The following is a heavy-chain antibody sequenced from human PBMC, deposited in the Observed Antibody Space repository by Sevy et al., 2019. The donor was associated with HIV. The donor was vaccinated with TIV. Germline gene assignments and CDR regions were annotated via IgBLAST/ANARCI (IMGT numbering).Heavy chain of an antibody. CDR1: GFTFSKYS. D-gene: IGHD2-8*01. Sequence: GGSLRLSCAASGFTFSKYSMSWVRQPPGQGLEWVSTLSFGCGEINYADSVKGWFTISRDNSKSSVYLQMNNLRPEDTAVYYCAREGCTKPHDYWGQGTLVTVSS. CDR2: LSFGCGEI. J-gene: IGHJ4*02. V-gene: IGHV3-23*01. CDR3: AREGCTKPHDY.